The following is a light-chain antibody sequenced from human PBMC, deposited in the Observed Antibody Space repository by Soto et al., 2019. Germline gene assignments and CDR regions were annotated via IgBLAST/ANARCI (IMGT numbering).Light chain of an antibody. V-gene: IGKV3-15*01. CDR3: QQYNIWPYT. Sequence: IVLTQSPATLSVSPGERDTLSCRASQSVSSLLAWYQQKPRQAPSLLLYDTSTRATGIPTRFSGSGSATDVTLTISSLQSEDFAIYYCQQYNIWPYTFGQGTKLEIK. J-gene: IGKJ2*01. CDR1: QSVSSL. CDR2: DTS.